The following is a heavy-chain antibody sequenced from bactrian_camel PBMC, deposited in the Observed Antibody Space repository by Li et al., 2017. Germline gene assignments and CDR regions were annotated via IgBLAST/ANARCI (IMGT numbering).Heavy chain of an antibody. D-gene: IGHD3*01. CDR1: GNFYRSSC. V-gene: IGHV3S54*01. CDR2: AYTAGDST. J-gene: IGHJ4*01. CDR3: AVEWHCTAPTTARAYNY. Sequence: HVQLVESGGGSVQAGGSLRLSCVASGNFYRSSCMGWFRQAPGKEREGVASAYTAGDSTYYADSVKGRFTISKDNAKNTLYLEMNSLKPEDTTTYYCAVEWHCTAPTTARAYNYWGQGTQVTVS.